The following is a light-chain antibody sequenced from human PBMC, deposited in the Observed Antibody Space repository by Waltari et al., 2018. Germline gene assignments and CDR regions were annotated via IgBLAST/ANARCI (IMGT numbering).Light chain of an antibody. V-gene: IGLV2-14*03. Sequence: QSALTQPASVSGPPGQSITVPCTGISNDVGIHNFVSWYQHHPGKAPKVVIYDVSYRPSGVSDRFSGSKSGNTASLTISGLQAEDEADYYCSSYTSNNAVFGGGTKLTVL. CDR1: SNDVGIHNF. CDR2: DVS. CDR3: SSYTSNNAV. J-gene: IGLJ3*02.